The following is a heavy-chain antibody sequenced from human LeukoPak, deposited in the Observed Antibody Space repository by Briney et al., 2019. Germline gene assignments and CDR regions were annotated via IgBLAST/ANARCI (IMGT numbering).Heavy chain of an antibody. D-gene: IGHD5-18*01. J-gene: IGHJ4*02. CDR2: IYPGDSDT. Sequence: GESLKISCKGSGYSFTSYWIGWVRQMPGKGLEWMGIIYPGDSDTRYSPSFQGQVTISADKSISTAYLQWSSLKASDTAMYYCARLDSGYSYGHSKGGKDYFGYWGQGTLVTVSS. V-gene: IGHV5-51*01. CDR3: ARLDSGYSYGHSKGGKDYFGY. CDR1: GYSFTSYW.